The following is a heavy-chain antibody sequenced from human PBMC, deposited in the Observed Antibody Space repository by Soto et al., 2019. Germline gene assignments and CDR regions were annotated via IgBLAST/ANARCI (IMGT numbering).Heavy chain of an antibody. V-gene: IGHV4-31*03. Sequence: QVQLQESGPGLVKPSQTLSLTCTVSGGSISSGGYYWSWIRQRPGKGLEWIGYIYYSGSTYYNPSLMSRVTISVDTSKNKFSLKLNSVTAADTAVYDCARDYYDSREGGFDMWGQGTMVTVSS. CDR2: IYYSGST. CDR1: GGSISSGGYY. D-gene: IGHD3-22*01. J-gene: IGHJ3*02. CDR3: ARDYYDSREGGFDM.